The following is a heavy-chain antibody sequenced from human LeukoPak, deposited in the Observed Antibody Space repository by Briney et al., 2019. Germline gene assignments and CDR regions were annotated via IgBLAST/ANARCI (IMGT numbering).Heavy chain of an antibody. Sequence: PGGSLRLSCAAFGFTVRRNHLTWVRQAPGKGLEWVSIIYSGGSTYYADSVRGRFTISRDSSQNTLYLQMNGLRVEDTAVYYCVTLPTGDYWGQGTLVTVSS. J-gene: IGHJ4*02. V-gene: IGHV3-53*01. CDR1: GFTVRRNH. D-gene: IGHD2-15*01. CDR2: IYSGGST. CDR3: VTLPTGDY.